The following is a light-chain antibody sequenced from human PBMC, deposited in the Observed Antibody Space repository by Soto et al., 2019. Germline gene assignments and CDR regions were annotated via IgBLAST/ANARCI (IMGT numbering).Light chain of an antibody. Sequence: DIQMTQPPSSLSASVGDRVTITCRASQSISTYLNWYQQKPGKAPNLLIYAASSLQSGVPSRFSGSGSGTDFTLTISSLQPEDFATYYCQKSYSTPWKCGQGNKGAIK. CDR3: QKSYSTPWK. CDR1: QSISTY. CDR2: AAS. V-gene: IGKV1-39*01. J-gene: IGKJ1*01.